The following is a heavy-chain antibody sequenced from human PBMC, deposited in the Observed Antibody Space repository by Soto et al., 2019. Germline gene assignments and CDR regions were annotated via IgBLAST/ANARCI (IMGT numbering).Heavy chain of an antibody. CDR2: IYPGDSDT. CDR1: VYGFTIYW. V-gene: IGHV5-51*01. Sequence: GEFLKISCKVSVYGFTIYWNGWVRHLPGKGLEWMGIIYPGDSDTRYSPSFQGQVTISADKSISTAYLQWSSLKASDTAMYYCARLGVSSSGYSYGYFDYWGQGTLVTVSS. J-gene: IGHJ4*02. D-gene: IGHD5-18*01. CDR3: ARLGVSSSGYSYGYFDY.